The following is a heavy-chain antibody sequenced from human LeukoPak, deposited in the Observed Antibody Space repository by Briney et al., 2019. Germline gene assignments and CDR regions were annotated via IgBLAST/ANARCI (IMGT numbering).Heavy chain of an antibody. V-gene: IGHV3-23*01. D-gene: IGHD3-9*01. Sequence: GGSLRLSCAASGFTVSSNYMSWVRQAPGKGLEWVSAISGSGGSTYYADSVKGRFTISRDNSKNTLYLQMNSLRAEDTAVYYCAAGYSGSDYWGQGTLVTVSS. CDR2: ISGSGGST. CDR3: AAGYSGSDY. CDR1: GFTVSSNY. J-gene: IGHJ4*02.